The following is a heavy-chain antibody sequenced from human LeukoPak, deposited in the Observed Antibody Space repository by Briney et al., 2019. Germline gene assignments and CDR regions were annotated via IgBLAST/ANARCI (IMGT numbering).Heavy chain of an antibody. CDR1: GGSSSSGGYD. CDR3: ARVGSYPGIYYYGMDV. Sequence: PSETLSRTCTVSGGSSSSGGYDWSWIRQHPGKGLGWIGDICYSGSTYYNPARKSRVTLSVDTSKNQFSLKLTSVTAADPAVYYCARVGSYPGIYYYGMDVWGKGTTVTVSS. V-gene: IGHV4-31*03. J-gene: IGHJ6*04. CDR2: ICYSGST. D-gene: IGHD3-10*01.